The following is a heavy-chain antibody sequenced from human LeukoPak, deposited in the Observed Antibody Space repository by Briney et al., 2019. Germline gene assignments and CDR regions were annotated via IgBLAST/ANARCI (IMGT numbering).Heavy chain of an antibody. CDR3: AKAIEPNFYFYYALDV. Sequence: GGSLRLSCAASGFTFNNYAMNWVRQAPGKGLEWVSDISGSGGSTYYADSVRGRFTISRDSSKNTLYLQMNSQRAEDTAVYYCAKAIEPNFYFYYALDVWGQGTTVTVSS. CDR2: ISGSGGST. V-gene: IGHV3-23*01. D-gene: IGHD1-14*01. J-gene: IGHJ6*02. CDR1: GFTFNNYA.